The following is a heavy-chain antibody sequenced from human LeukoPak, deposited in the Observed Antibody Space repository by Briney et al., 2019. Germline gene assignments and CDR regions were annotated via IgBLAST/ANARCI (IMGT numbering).Heavy chain of an antibody. D-gene: IGHD6-13*01. J-gene: IGHJ6*02. CDR2: INPSGAT. CDR1: GGSFSGYS. Sequence: SETLSLTCAVYGGSFSGYSWSWIRQPPGKGLEWIGEINPSGATNHNPSLMSRVSMSIDTSKNQISLRVSSVTAADTAVYYCARGYSSSWYGYYYGMDVWGQGTTVTVSS. CDR3: ARGYSSSWYGYYYGMDV. V-gene: IGHV4-34*01.